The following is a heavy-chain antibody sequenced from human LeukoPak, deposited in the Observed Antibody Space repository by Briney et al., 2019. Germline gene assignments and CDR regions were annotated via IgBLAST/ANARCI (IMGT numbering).Heavy chain of an antibody. J-gene: IGHJ5*02. Sequence: SETLSLTCTVSGGSISSGSYYWSWIRQPAGTGLEWIGRIYTSGSTNYNPSLKSRVTISVDTSKNQFSLKLSSVTAADTAVYYCARDRIAVALFDPWGQGTLVTVSS. D-gene: IGHD6-19*01. V-gene: IGHV4-61*02. CDR1: GGSISSGSYY. CDR2: IYTSGST. CDR3: ARDRIAVALFDP.